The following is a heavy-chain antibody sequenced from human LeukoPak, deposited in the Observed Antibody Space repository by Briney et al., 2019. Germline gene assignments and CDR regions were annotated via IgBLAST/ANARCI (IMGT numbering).Heavy chain of an antibody. CDR3: ALTYCGGGSCYSDYFDY. D-gene: IGHD2-15*01. Sequence: ASVKASCKASGYTFTAYYMHWVRQAPGQGLEWMGWINPNSGDTNYVQKFQGRVTMTRDTSISTAYMELSRLRSDDMAVYYCALTYCGGGSCYSDYFDYWGQGTLVTVSS. J-gene: IGHJ4*02. V-gene: IGHV1-2*02. CDR1: GYTFTAYY. CDR2: INPNSGDT.